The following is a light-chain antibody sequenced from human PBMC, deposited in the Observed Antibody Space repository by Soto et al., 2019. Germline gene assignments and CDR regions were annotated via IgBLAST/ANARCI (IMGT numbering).Light chain of an antibody. J-gene: IGKJ4*01. Sequence: DIAMTQSPLSLPVTPGEPASISCRSSQSLLHNNGYHASDWYLQKPWQSPPLLVYLGSNRASGVPDRCSGSGAGTDFTLKISRVEAEDVGVYYGMQALQTPPTFGGGTKVEIK. CDR1: QSLLHNNGYHA. CDR2: LGS. CDR3: MQALQTPPT. V-gene: IGKV2-28*01.